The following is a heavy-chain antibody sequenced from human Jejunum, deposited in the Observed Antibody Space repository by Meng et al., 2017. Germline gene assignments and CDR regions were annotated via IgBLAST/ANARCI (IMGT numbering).Heavy chain of an antibody. CDR1: GYTFSSYG. Sequence: ASVKVSCKASGYTFSSYGFNWVRQATGQGLEWMGWMNPNSCNTGYAQRFQGRVTLTRNTSIRTTYMELSSLRSEDTAVYYCARGRGLRLGELSLVCDYWGQGTMVT. CDR3: ARGRGLRLGELSLVCDY. V-gene: IGHV1-8*01. D-gene: IGHD3-16*02. J-gene: IGHJ4*02. CDR2: MNPNSCNT.